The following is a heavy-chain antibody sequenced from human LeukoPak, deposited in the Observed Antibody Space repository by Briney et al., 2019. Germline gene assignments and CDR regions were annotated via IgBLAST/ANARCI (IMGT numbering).Heavy chain of an antibody. D-gene: IGHD6-19*01. Sequence: SETLSLTCTVSGGSISSGGYYWSWIRQHPGKGLKWIGYIYYSGSTYYNPSLKSRVTISVDTSKNQFSLKLSSVTAADTAVYYCARDIGSGWYDWGYWGQGTLVTVSS. CDR2: IYYSGST. J-gene: IGHJ4*02. CDR1: GGSISSGGYY. CDR3: ARDIGSGWYDWGY. V-gene: IGHV4-31*03.